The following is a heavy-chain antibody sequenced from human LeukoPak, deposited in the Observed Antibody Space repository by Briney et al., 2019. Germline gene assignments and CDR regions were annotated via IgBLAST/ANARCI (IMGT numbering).Heavy chain of an antibody. D-gene: IGHD6-13*01. Sequence: QPGRSLRLSCAASGFTFSTYAMNWVRQAPGKGLEWVSAISGSGGSTYYADSVKGRFTISRDNSKNTLYLQMNSLRAEDTAVYYCAKDRQQLVRGIDYWGQGTLVTVSS. J-gene: IGHJ4*02. CDR2: ISGSGGST. CDR3: AKDRQQLVRGIDY. CDR1: GFTFSTYA. V-gene: IGHV3-23*01.